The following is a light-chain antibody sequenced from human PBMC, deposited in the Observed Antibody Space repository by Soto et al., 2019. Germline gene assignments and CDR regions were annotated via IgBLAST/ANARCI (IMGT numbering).Light chain of an antibody. CDR3: QQHSYGPLT. Sequence: MVLIQSPATLPLSPGERATLSCRASQSVNCNLAWYQQNPGQAPRLLILDASKRATGIPVRFSGSGSGAAFTRTISSLEPKDFTVDYCQQHSYGPLTFGGGTRVEIK. J-gene: IGKJ4*01. CDR1: QSVNCN. CDR2: DAS. V-gene: IGKV3-11*01.